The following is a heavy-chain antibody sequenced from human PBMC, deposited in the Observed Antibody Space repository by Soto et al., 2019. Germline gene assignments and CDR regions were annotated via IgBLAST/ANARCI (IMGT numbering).Heavy chain of an antibody. V-gene: IGHV4-30-4*01. CDR1: GDSVSSGDSY. CDR2: TSFSGYT. J-gene: IGHJ4*02. CDR3: VRGGNPYHYATSGPGTFDK. Sequence: QVQLQESGPGLVKPSQTLSLTCSVSGDSVSSGDSYWSWIRQPPGKALEWIGYTSFSGYTSYSPSHKSRVTISVDMSKSQFSLRLTSVTAADTAVYYCVRGGNPYHYATSGPGTFDKWGQGTLVSVSS. D-gene: IGHD1-26*01.